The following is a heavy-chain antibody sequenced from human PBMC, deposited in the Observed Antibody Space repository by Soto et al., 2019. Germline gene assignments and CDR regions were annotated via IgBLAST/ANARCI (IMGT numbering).Heavy chain of an antibody. CDR1: GGSISSSSYY. J-gene: IGHJ5*02. CDR3: ASGSGLYNWFDP. Sequence: KTSETLSLTCTVSGGSISSSSYYWGWIRQPPGKGLEWIGSIYYSGSTYYNPSLKSRVTISVDTSKNQFSLKLSSVTAADTAVYYCASGSGLYNWFDPWGQGTLVTV. CDR2: IYYSGST. D-gene: IGHD2-15*01. V-gene: IGHV4-39*01.